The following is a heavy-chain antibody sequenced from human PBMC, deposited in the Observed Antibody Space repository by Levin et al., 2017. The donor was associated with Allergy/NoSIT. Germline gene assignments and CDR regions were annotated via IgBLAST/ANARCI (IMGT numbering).Heavy chain of an antibody. Sequence: GESLKISCAASGFIFNNYAMSWVHQAPGKGLEWVSAISRGGNTFYPDSVKGRFTISRDNSKNTLYLQMSSLRAEDAAVYFCARAEAYGTGWYGKNDYWGQGTLATVSS. D-gene: IGHD6-19*01. CDR2: ISRGGNT. CDR1: GFIFNNYA. CDR3: ARAEAYGTGWYGKNDY. V-gene: IGHV3-23*01. J-gene: IGHJ4*02.